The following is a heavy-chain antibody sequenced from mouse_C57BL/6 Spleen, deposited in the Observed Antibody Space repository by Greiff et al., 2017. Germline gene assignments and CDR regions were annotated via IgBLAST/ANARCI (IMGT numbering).Heavy chain of an antibody. Sequence: VQLKQSGPELVKPGASVKISCKASGYSFTDYNMNWVKQSNGKSLEWIGVINPNYGTTSYNQKFKGKATLTVDQSSSTAYMQLNSLTSEDSAVYYCARSGYSNYEAWFAYWGQGTLVTVSA. V-gene: IGHV1-39*01. CDR2: INPNYGTT. J-gene: IGHJ3*01. CDR1: GYSFTDYN. D-gene: IGHD2-5*01. CDR3: ARSGYSNYEAWFAY.